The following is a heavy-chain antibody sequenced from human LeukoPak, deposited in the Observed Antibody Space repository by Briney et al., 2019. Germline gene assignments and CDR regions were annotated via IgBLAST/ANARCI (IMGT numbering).Heavy chain of an antibody. CDR3: ANFRVGATGDS. D-gene: IGHD1-26*01. V-gene: IGHV3-21*04. CDR1: GFTFSSYS. J-gene: IGHJ4*02. CDR2: ISSSSSYI. Sequence: GGSLRLSCAASGFTFSSYSMNWVRQAPGKGLEWVSSISSSSSYIYYADSVKGRFTISRDNAKNSLYLQMNSLRAEDTAVYYCANFRVGATGDSWGQGTLVTVSS.